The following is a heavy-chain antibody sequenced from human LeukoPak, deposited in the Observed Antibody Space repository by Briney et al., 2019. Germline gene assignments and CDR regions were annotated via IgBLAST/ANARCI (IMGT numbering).Heavy chain of an antibody. V-gene: IGHV4-39*01. CDR2: IYYSGST. CDR1: GGSISSSSYY. J-gene: IGHJ6*03. CDR3: ARRGGISWGQKYYYYYYMDV. Sequence: YPSETLSLTCTVSGGSISSSSYYWGWIRQPPGKGLEWIGSIYYSGSTYYNPSLKSRVTISVDTSKNQFSLKLSSVTAADTAVYYCARRGGISWGQKYYYYYYMDVWGKGTTVTVSS. D-gene: IGHD7-27*01.